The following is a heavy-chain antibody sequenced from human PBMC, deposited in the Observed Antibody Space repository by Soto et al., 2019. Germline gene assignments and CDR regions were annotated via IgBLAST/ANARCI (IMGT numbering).Heavy chain of an antibody. CDR1: GFTFSSHS. Sequence: EVQLVESGGGLVKPGGSLRLSCAASGFTFSSHSVNWVRQAPGKGLEWVSCITATSSFIYYADSVKGRFTISRDNAKHSLYLQMDSLRVEDTAVYYCARGALVGIGYFDLWGRGTLVTVSS. J-gene: IGHJ2*01. CDR3: ARGALVGIGYFDL. CDR2: ITATSSFI. V-gene: IGHV3-21*01. D-gene: IGHD2-15*01.